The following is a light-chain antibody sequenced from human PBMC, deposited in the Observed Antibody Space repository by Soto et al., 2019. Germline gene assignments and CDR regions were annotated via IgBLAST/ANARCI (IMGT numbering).Light chain of an antibody. CDR3: QQRSNWTLT. CDR1: QSVSSY. J-gene: IGKJ4*01. CDR2: DAS. V-gene: IGKV3-11*01. Sequence: EIVWTQSPATLSLSPGERATLSCRASQSVSSYLAWYQQKTGQAPRLLIYDASNTATGIPARFSGSGSGTDFTLTISRLEPEDFAVYDCQQRSNWTLTFGGRTKVDIK.